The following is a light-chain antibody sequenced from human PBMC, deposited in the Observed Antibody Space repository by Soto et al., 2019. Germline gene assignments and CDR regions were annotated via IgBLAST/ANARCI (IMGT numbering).Light chain of an antibody. CDR2: DAS. V-gene: IGKV3-11*01. CDR1: QSVSSY. CDR3: QHRSNWPWT. Sequence: EIVLTQSPATLSLSPGERATLSCRASQSVSSYLAWYQQKPGQAPRLLIYDASNRATGVPARFSGSGSGTDFTLTISSLEPEDFAVYYCQHRSNWPWTFGQGTKVEIK. J-gene: IGKJ1*01.